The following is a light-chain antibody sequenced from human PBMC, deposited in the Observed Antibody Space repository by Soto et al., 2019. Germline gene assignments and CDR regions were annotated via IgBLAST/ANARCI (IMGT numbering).Light chain of an antibody. CDR1: QSISSY. CDR3: QESYIAPPLYT. CDR2: AAS. V-gene: IGKV1-39*01. J-gene: IGKJ2*01. Sequence: DIQMTQSPSSLSASVGDRVTITCRASQSISSYLNWYQQKPGKAPNLLIYAASNLQSGVPSRLSGCGSGTDSPLSISTLKHKDFATYVYQESYIAPPLYTFGQGTKLEIK.